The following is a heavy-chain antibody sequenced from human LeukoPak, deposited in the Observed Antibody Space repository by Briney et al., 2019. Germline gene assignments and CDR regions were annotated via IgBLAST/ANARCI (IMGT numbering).Heavy chain of an antibody. V-gene: IGHV1-69*13. CDR1: GGTFSSYA. Sequence: ASVKVSCKASGGTFSSYAISWVRQAPGQGLEWMGGIIPIFGTANYAQKFQGRVTITADESTSTACMELSSLRSEDTAVYYCARGEIFGVVIMYYYGMDVWGQGTTVTVSS. D-gene: IGHD3-3*01. J-gene: IGHJ6*02. CDR2: IIPIFGTA. CDR3: ARGEIFGVVIMYYYGMDV.